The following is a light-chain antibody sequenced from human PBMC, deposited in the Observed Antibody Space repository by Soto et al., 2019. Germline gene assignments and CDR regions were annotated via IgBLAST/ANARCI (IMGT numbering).Light chain of an antibody. CDR2: GAS. J-gene: IGKJ5*01. CDR1: QFVSSRY. Sequence: EIVLTQSPCNLSLSPGGRATLLCRASQFVSSRYLACYQQKPGQAPSLLLYGASSRATGIPARFSGSGSGTDFTLTITPLEPEDFAVYYCQQRNVWPPITFGQGTRLEIK. V-gene: IGKV3D-20*02. CDR3: QQRNVWPPIT.